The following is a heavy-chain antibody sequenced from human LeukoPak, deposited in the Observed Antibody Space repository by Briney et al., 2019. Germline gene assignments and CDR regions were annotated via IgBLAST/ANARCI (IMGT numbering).Heavy chain of an antibody. D-gene: IGHD3-22*01. CDR2: ISSSGSTI. CDR1: GFTFSDYY. J-gene: IGHJ3*02. V-gene: IGHV3-11*04. CDR3: ARDIYDSSGDAFDI. Sequence: KAGGSLRLSCAASGFTFSDYYMSWIRQAPGKGLEWVSYISSSGSTIYHADSVKGRFTISRDNAKNSLYLLMNSLRAEDTAVYYCARDIYDSSGDAFDIWGQGTMVTVSS.